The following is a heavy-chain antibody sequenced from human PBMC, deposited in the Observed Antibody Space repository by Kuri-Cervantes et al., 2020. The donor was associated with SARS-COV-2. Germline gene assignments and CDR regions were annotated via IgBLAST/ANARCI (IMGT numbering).Heavy chain of an antibody. J-gene: IGHJ1*01. CDR2: IYTSGST. Sequence: LRLSCTVSGGSISSGSYYWSWIRQPAGKGLEWIGRIYTSGSTNYNPSLKSRVTISVDTSKNQFSLKLSSVTAADTAVYYCARGGVAAGNFQHWGQGTLVTVSS. V-gene: IGHV4-61*02. CDR1: GGSISSGSYY. CDR3: ARGGVAAGNFQH. D-gene: IGHD6-13*01.